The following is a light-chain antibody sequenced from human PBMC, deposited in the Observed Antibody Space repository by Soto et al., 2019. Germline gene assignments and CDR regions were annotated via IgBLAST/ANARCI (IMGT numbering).Light chain of an antibody. CDR3: QSYDSSLSGSEV. V-gene: IGLV1-40*01. CDR1: SSNIGAGYD. J-gene: IGLJ1*01. Sequence: QSVLTQPPSVSGAPGQRVTISCTGSSSNIGAGYDVHWYQQLPGTAPKLLIYGNSNRPSGVPDRFSGSKSGTSASLAITGLQAEDEADYYGQSYDSSLSGSEVFGTGTKLTVL. CDR2: GNS.